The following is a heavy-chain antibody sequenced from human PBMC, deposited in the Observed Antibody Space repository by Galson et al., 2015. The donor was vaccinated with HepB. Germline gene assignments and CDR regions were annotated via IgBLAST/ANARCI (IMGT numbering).Heavy chain of an antibody. CDR3: ADQRAGSGHFDY. J-gene: IGHJ4*02. CDR2: IIPIFGTA. V-gene: IGHV1-69*13. CDR1: GGTFSSYA. Sequence: SVKVSCKASGGTFSSYAISWVRQAPGQGLEWMGGIIPIFGTANYAQKFQGRVTITADESTSTAYMELSSLRSEDTAVYYCADQRAGSGHFDYWGQGTLVTVSS. D-gene: IGHD3-10*01.